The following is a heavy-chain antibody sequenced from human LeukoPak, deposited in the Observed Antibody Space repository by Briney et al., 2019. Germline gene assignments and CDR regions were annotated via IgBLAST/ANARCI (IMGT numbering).Heavy chain of an antibody. CDR1: GFTLSSHA. Sequence: GGALRLSCAASGFTLSSHAMSWVRQAPGEGVEWVSAISGSGGSTYYADSVKGRFTISRDNSKNTLYLQMNSLRAEDTAVYYCAKDGRLGGKGYFQHWGQGTLVTVSS. J-gene: IGHJ1*01. CDR2: ISGSGGST. D-gene: IGHD2-15*01. CDR3: AKDGRLGGKGYFQH. V-gene: IGHV3-23*01.